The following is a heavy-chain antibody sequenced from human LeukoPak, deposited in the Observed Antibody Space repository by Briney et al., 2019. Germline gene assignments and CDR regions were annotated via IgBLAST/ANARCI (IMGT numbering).Heavy chain of an antibody. CDR3: AKDGGLWVSAHWGDS. CDR1: GFTVSSSY. CDR2: ITTSDGNT. V-gene: IGHV3-23*01. Sequence: PGGSLRLSCAASGFTVSSSYMNWVRQAPGKGLEWVSTITTSDGNTYYADSVKGRFTVSRDNSKNTLFLQMNSLRAEDTAVYYCAKDGGLWVSAHWGDSWGRGTLVTVSS. D-gene: IGHD7-27*01. J-gene: IGHJ4*02.